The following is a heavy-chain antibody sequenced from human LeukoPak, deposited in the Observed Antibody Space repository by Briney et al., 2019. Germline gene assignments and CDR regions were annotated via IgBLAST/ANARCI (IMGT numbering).Heavy chain of an antibody. J-gene: IGHJ5*02. CDR2: ISSIISSI. V-gene: IGHV3-21*01. CDR1: GFTFSSYS. D-gene: IGHD1-26*01. Sequence: GRSLRLSCAASGFTFSSYSMNWVRQAAGKGLEWVSSISSIISSIYYADSVKGRFTISRDNAKNSLYLQMNSLRAEDTAVYYCARDLARRELYPWGQGTLVTVSS. CDR3: ARDLARRELYP.